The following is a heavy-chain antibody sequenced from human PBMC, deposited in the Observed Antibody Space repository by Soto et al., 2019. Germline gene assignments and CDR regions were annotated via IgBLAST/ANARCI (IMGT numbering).Heavy chain of an antibody. CDR1: GYAFTSYW. D-gene: IGHD2-8*02. CDR3: ARFHTGAIGYHFDY. Sequence: PGESLKISCQASGYAFTSYWIGWVRQVPGKGLEWMGIIYPGDSDTRYSPSFQGQVTMSADKSSRTAFLRWNSLKASDTAIYYCARFHTGAIGYHFDYWGQGTLVTVSS. J-gene: IGHJ4*02. CDR2: IYPGDSDT. V-gene: IGHV5-51*01.